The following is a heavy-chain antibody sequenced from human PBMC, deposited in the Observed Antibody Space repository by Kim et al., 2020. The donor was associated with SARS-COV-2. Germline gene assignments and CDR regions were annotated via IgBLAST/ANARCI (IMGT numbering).Heavy chain of an antibody. J-gene: IGHJ4*02. CDR2: IYYSGSA. D-gene: IGHD6-19*01. V-gene: IGHV4-39*01. CDR1: GGSISGGSYH. CDR3: ARPLLYSSGWFDY. Sequence: SETLSLTCTVSGGSISGGSYHWGWIRQPPGKGLEWIGSIYYSGSAYYNPSLKNRVTISVDASKNQFSLKLTSVTAADTAVYYCARPLLYSSGWFDYWGQGTLVTVSS.